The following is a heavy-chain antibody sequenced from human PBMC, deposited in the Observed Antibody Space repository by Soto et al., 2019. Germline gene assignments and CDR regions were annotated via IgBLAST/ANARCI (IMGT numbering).Heavy chain of an antibody. J-gene: IGHJ3*02. V-gene: IGHV4-59*01. D-gene: IGHD3-3*01. CDR2: IYYSGST. CDR1: GGSISSYY. CDR3: ARVYYGHTGDAFDI. Sequence: SETLSLTCTVSGGSISSYYWSWIRQPPGKGLEWIGYIYYSGSTNYNPSLKSRVTISVDTSKNQFSLKLSSVTAADTAVYYCARVYYGHTGDAFDIWGQGTMVTVSS.